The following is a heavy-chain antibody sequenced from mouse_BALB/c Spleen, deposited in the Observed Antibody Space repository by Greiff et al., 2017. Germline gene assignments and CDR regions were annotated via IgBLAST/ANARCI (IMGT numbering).Heavy chain of an antibody. CDR1: GFTFTDHY. Sequence: DVHLVESGGGLVQPGGSLRLSCATSGFTFTDHYMIWVRQTPGKALEWLGFIRNKANGYTTEYSASVKGRFTISRDNSQSVLYLQMNTLRAEDSATYYCARDKGGFLFDDWGQGTSLTVSS. D-gene: IGHD1-1*02. CDR2: IRNKANGYTT. CDR3: ARDKGGFLFDD. J-gene: IGHJ2*02. V-gene: IGHV7-3*02.